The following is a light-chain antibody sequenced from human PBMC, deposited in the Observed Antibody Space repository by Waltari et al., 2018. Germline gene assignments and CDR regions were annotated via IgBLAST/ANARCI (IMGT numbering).Light chain of an antibody. V-gene: IGKV3-20*01. CDR2: AAS. CDR1: QRGSRT. Sequence: EIVLTQSPDTLSLAPGERATLTCRASQRGSRTLAWYQQKPSQAPSLLIYAASTRATGIPDRFSGSGSGTDFSLTISRLEPEDFAVYYCQHYVRLPATFGQGTKVEIK. J-gene: IGKJ1*01. CDR3: QHYVRLPAT.